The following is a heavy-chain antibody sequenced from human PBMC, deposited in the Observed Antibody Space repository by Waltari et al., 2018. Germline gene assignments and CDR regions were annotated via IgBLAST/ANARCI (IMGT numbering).Heavy chain of an antibody. V-gene: IGHV3-21*01. Sequence: EVQLVNSGGGLVKLGGSLRLPCAAAGLRFRPYIMNWVRQAPVKGLEWISSINPSSTYLYYAASVKGRFTLFRDNARDSLYLQMTSLRAEDTAVYYCARGHTGSYQRLDAFDIWGQGTVVTVSS. CDR1: GLRFRPYI. CDR2: INPSSTYL. D-gene: IGHD1-26*01. J-gene: IGHJ3*02. CDR3: ARGHTGSYQRLDAFDI.